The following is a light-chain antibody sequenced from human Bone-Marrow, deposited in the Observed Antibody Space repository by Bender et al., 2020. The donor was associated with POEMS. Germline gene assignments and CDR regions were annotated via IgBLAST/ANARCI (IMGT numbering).Light chain of an antibody. CDR1: SSNIGNHG. CDR2: YDD. J-gene: IGLJ3*02. CDR3: SAWNDSLSGWV. V-gene: IGLV1-36*01. Sequence: QSVVTQPPSLSEAPRQRVTIPCSGSSSNIGNHGVNWYQQLPGEAPKLLIYYDDLLTPGVSDRFSASKSGTSASLAISEVQAEDEALYYCSAWNDSLSGWVFGGGAKLSVL.